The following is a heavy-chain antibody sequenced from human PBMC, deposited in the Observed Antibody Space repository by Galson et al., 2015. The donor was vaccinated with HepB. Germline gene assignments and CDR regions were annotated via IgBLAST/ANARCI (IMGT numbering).Heavy chain of an antibody. CDR2: IYHSGST. V-gene: IGHV4-30-2*01. Sequence: TLSLTCAVSGGSISSGGYSWSWIRQPPGKGLEWIGYIYHSGSTYYNPSLKSRVTISVDRSKNQFSLKLSSVTAADTAVYYCARGRGAFDIWGQGTMVTVSS. J-gene: IGHJ3*02. D-gene: IGHD3-10*01. CDR1: GGSISSGGYS. CDR3: ARGRGAFDI.